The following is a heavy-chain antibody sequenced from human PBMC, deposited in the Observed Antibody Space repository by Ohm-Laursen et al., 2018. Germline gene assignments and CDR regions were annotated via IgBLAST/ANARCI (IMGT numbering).Heavy chain of an antibody. V-gene: IGHV3-23*01. CDR2: ISTGGTNT. CDR3: AKPPRSTSRFYYYAMDV. Sequence: GSLRLSCAASGFTFSSYWMHWVRQAPGKGLEWVSAISTGGTNTYYADSVKGRFTISRDNSKNTLYLQMNSLRAEDTAIYYCAKPPRSTSRFYYYAMDVWGQETTVTVSS. CDR1: GFTFSSYW. D-gene: IGHD2-2*01. J-gene: IGHJ6*02.